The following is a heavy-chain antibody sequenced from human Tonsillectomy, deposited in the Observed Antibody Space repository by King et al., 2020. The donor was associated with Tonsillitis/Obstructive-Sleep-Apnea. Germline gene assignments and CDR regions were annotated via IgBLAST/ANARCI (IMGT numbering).Heavy chain of an antibody. V-gene: IGHV1-46*01. CDR2: LNPIGGST. J-gene: IGHJ4*02. Sequence: QLVQSGAEVKKPGASVKVSCKASGYTFTSYYIHWVRQAPGHGLEWMGILNPIGGSTSNAQKFQGRVTMTRDTSTSPVYMELSSLRSEETAVYYCARDGSVATRPLDYWGQGTLVTVSS. CDR1: GYTFTSYY. CDR3: ARDGSVATRPLDY. D-gene: IGHD6-6*01.